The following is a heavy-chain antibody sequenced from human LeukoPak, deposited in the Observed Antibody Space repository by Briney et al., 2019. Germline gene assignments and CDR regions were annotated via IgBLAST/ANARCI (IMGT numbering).Heavy chain of an antibody. J-gene: IGHJ4*02. CDR3: AKTGLNSSWTAFDH. CDR2: ISYDGSTE. CDR1: GFTFSSYE. V-gene: IGHV3-30*18. Sequence: GGSLRLSCAASGFTFSSYEMNWVRQAPGKGLEWVAVISYDGSTEYYADSVKGRFTISRDSSKKTLYLQMNSLRAEDTAVYYCAKTGLNSSWTAFDHWGRGTLVTVSS. D-gene: IGHD6-13*01.